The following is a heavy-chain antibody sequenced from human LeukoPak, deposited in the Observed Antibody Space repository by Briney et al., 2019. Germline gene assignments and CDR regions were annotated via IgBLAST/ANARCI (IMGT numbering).Heavy chain of an antibody. CDR3: VQLLDDNPIRWYFGL. CDR1: GFTFSNYA. D-gene: IGHD1-14*01. CDR2: ISDSGDTP. V-gene: IGHV3-23*01. Sequence: GGSLRLSCAASGFTFSNYAMSWVRQAPGKGLKWVSSISDSGDTPYYADSVKGLFTISRDNSKNTLYLQMSSLRAEDTDVYYCVQLLDDNPIRWYFGLWGRGTLVTVSS. J-gene: IGHJ2*01.